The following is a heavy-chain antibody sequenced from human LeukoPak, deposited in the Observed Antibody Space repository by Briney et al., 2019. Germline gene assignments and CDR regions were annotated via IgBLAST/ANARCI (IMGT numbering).Heavy chain of an antibody. CDR3: ARGHYDVLAASYKWTPDY. Sequence: GGSLRLSCGASGFTFSSYAMNWVRQAPGKGLEWVSTISGISDSTYYADSVRGRFTTSRDNAKNSLSLQLNSLRVEDTAVYYCARGHYDVLAASYKWTPDYWGQGTLVTVSS. CDR1: GFTFSSYA. V-gene: IGHV3-23*01. D-gene: IGHD3-9*01. J-gene: IGHJ4*02. CDR2: ISGISDST.